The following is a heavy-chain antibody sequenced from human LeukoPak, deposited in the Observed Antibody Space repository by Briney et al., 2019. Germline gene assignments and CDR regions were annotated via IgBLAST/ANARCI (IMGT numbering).Heavy chain of an antibody. CDR1: GFTFSSYS. CDR3: ARTGYCSGGSCKLYYYYYYMDV. J-gene: IGHJ6*03. CDR2: ISSSSSTI. D-gene: IGHD2-15*01. V-gene: IGHV3-48*01. Sequence: GGSLRLSCAASGFTFSSYSMNWVRQAPGKGLEWVSYISSSSSTIYYADSVKGRFTISRDNAKNSLYLQMNSLRAEDTAVYYCARTGYCSGGSCKLYYYYYYMDVRGKGTTVTVSS.